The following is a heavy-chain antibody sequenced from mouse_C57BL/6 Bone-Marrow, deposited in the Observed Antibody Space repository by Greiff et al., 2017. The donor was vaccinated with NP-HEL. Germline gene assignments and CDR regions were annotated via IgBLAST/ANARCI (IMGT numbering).Heavy chain of an antibody. D-gene: IGHD5-5*01. V-gene: IGHV1-53*01. CDR2: INPSNGGT. Sequence: VQLQQPGTELVKPGASVKLSCKASGYTFTSYWMHWVKQRPGQGLEWIGNINPSNGGTNYNEKFKSKATLTVDESSSTAYMQLSSLTSEDSAVYYCARGRLPRYWYFDVWGTGTTVTVSS. CDR3: ARGRLPRYWYFDV. CDR1: GYTFTSYW. J-gene: IGHJ1*03.